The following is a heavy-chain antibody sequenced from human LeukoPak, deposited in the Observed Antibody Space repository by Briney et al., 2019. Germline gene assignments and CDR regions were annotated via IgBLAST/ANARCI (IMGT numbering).Heavy chain of an antibody. J-gene: IGHJ4*02. Sequence: SETLYLTCTVSGGSISSYYWSWIRQPPGKGLEWIGYIYYSGSTNYNPSLKSRVTISVDTSKNQFSLKLSSVTAADTAVYYCARGGSSSSDLDYWGQGTLVTVSS. CDR2: IYYSGST. D-gene: IGHD6-6*01. V-gene: IGHV4-59*01. CDR1: GGSISSYY. CDR3: ARGGSSSSDLDY.